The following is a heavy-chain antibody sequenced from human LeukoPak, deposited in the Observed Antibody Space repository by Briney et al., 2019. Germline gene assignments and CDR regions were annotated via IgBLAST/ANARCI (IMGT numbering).Heavy chain of an antibody. D-gene: IGHD4-17*01. CDR2: INHSGST. V-gene: IGHV4-34*01. J-gene: IGHJ4*02. Sequence: SETLSLTCAVYGGSFSGYYWSWIRQPPGKGLEWIGEINHSGSTNYNPSLKSRVTISVDTSKNQFSLKLSSVTAADTAVYYCARGDPDYGDYGADYWGQGTLVTVSS. CDR1: GGSFSGYY. CDR3: ARGDPDYGDYGADY.